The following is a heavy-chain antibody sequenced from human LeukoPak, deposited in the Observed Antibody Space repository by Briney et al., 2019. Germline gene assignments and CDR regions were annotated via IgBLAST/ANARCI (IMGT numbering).Heavy chain of an antibody. CDR1: GYTFTGYY. V-gene: IGHV1-2*03. J-gene: IGHJ4*02. CDR3: ARDRDGYNREFDY. CDR2: INPNSGDT. D-gene: IGHD5-24*01. Sequence: LGASVKVSCKASGYTFTGYYMHWVRQAPGQGLEWMGWINPNSGDTNYAQKFQGRVTMTRDTSISTAYVELSRLRSDDTAVYYCARDRDGYNREFDYWGQGTLVTVSS.